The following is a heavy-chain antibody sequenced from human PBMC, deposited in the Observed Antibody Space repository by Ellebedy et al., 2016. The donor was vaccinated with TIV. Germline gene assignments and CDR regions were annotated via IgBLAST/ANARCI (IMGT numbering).Heavy chain of an antibody. J-gene: IGHJ4*02. Sequence: ASVKVSXXASGYTFTSYGISWVRQAPGQGLEWMGWISAYNGNTNYAQKLQGRVTMTTDTSTSTAYMELRSLRSDDTAVYYCAKRGACGGDCYSYSGWGQGTLVTVSS. V-gene: IGHV1-18*01. CDR3: AKRGACGGDCYSYSG. CDR1: GYTFTSYG. D-gene: IGHD2-21*01. CDR2: ISAYNGNT.